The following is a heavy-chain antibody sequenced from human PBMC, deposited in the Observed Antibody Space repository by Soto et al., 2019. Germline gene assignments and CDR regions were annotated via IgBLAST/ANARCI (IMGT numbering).Heavy chain of an antibody. V-gene: IGHV4-61*03. CDR1: GGAVRSGSYY. J-gene: IGHJ6*02. D-gene: IGHD3-22*01. CDR2: IYYSGST. Sequence: QVQLQESGPGLVKPSETLSLTCSVSGGAVRSGSYYWTWIRQPPGKGLEWIGYIYYSGSTNYNPSLQSRVTMSVDTSKTHFSLKLTSVTAADTAVYYCARDVSVRDNYHGLDVWGQGTTVTVSS. CDR3: ARDVSVRDNYHGLDV.